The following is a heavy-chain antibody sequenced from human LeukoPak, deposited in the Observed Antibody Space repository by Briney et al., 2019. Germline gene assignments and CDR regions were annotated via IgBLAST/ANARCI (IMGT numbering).Heavy chain of an antibody. CDR3: ARGITGTTRDWFDP. CDR1: GFTFSSYS. CDR2: ISSSSSYI. D-gene: IGHD1-7*01. J-gene: IGHJ5*02. Sequence: GGSLRLSCAASGFTFSSYSMNWVRQAPGKGLEWVSSISSSSSYIYYADSVKGRFTISRDNAKDSLYLQMNSLRAEDTAVYYCARGITGTTRDWFDPWGQGTLVTVSS. V-gene: IGHV3-21*01.